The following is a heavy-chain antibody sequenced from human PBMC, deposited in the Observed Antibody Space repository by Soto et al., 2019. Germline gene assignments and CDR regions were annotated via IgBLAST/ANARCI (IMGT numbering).Heavy chain of an antibody. Sequence: QVQLVQSGAEVKKPGASVKVSCKASGYTFTSYDINWVRQSTGQGLEYLGWMNPNSVNTAYVQKFQGRVAMSRDISITSANMELSSLRSEDTAVYFCARGIKYGAYSRWFDPWGQGTLVTVSS. V-gene: IGHV1-8*01. CDR3: ARGIKYGAYSRWFDP. CDR1: GYTFTSYD. D-gene: IGHD4-17*01. CDR2: MNPNSVNT. J-gene: IGHJ5*02.